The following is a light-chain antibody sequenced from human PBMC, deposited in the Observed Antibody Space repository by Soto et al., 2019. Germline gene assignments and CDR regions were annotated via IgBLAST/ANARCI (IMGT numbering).Light chain of an antibody. V-gene: IGKV3-20*01. J-gene: IGKJ5*01. CDR1: QSIISSY. Sequence: EIVLTQSPGTLSLSPGERATLSCRASQSIISSYLGWYQQKPGQAPRLLIYGASSRATGIPARFSGSGSETDFTLTISSLEPEDFATYYCQQNYSPPPITFGQGTRLEIK. CDR3: QQNYSPPPIT. CDR2: GAS.